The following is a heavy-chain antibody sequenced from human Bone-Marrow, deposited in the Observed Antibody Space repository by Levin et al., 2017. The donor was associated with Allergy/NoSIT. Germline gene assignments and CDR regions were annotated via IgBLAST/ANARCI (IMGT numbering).Heavy chain of an antibody. J-gene: IGHJ6*02. D-gene: IGHD5/OR15-5a*01. Sequence: SETLSLTCSVSGGSVSSGTYYWSWIRRPPGKGLEWIGYINYRGVTKYNPSLKSRVTISVDTSKNEFSLKVTSVTTADTAVYYWARNRIIVSGGTDYYYGMDGWGQGTTVTVSS. CDR2: INYRGVT. V-gene: IGHV4-61*01. CDR3: ARNRIIVSGGTDYYYGMDG. CDR1: GGSVSSGTYY.